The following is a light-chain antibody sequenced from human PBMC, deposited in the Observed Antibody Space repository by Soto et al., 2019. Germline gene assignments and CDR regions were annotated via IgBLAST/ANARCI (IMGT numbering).Light chain of an antibody. CDR3: QQYKSYPFT. CDR2: DAY. J-gene: IGKJ2*01. CDR1: QGISSS. Sequence: DIQMTQSPSSLSASVGDRVTITCRASQGISSSLGWFQQRPGKAPKSLIYDAYILQTGVPSKFSGSGSGTDFTLTISSLQPEDFATYYCQQYKSYPFTFGQGTKLDIK. V-gene: IGKV1-16*02.